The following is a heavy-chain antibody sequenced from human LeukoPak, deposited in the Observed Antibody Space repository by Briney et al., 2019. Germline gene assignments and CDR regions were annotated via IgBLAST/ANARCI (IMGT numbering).Heavy chain of an antibody. Sequence: SETLSLTCAVYGGSFSGYYWSWIRQPPGKGLEWIGEINHSGSTNYNPSLKSRVTISVDTSKNQFSLKLSSVTAADTAVYYCARARRISIVVVPAAFDYWGQGTTVTVSS. CDR1: GGSFSGYY. CDR3: ARARRISIVVVPAAFDY. CDR2: INHSGST. J-gene: IGHJ4*03. D-gene: IGHD2-2*01. V-gene: IGHV4-34*01.